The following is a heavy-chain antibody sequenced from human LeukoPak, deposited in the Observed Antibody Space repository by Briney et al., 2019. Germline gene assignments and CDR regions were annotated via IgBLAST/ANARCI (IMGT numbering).Heavy chain of an antibody. J-gene: IGHJ3*02. CDR3: AQDHSGYDYSSAFDI. CDR2: ISYDGSNK. Sequence: PGRSLRLSCAASGFTFSSYAMHWVRQAPGKGLEWVEVISYDGSNKYYADSVKGRFTISRDNSKNTLYLQMNSLRAEDTAVYYCAQDHSGYDYSSAFDIWGQGTMVTVSS. V-gene: IGHV3-30-3*01. D-gene: IGHD5-12*01. CDR1: GFTFSSYA.